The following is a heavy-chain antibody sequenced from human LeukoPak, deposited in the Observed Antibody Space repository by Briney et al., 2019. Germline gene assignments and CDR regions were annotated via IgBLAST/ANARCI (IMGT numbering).Heavy chain of an antibody. CDR2: IIPIFGTA. V-gene: IGHV1-69*05. D-gene: IGHD2-15*01. CDR3: ASFLGYCSGGSCYTRGYYYYMDV. Sequence: SVKVSCKASGGTFSSYAISWVRQAPGQGLEWMGRIIPIFGTANYAQKFQGRVTITTDESTSTAYMELSSLRSEDTAVYYCASFLGYCSGGSCYTRGYYYYMDVWGKGTTVTVSS. CDR1: GGTFSSYA. J-gene: IGHJ6*03.